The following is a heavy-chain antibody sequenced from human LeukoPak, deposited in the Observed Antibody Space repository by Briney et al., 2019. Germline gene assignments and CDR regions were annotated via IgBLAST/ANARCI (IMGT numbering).Heavy chain of an antibody. CDR3: ARRDISGYYGH. CDR2: IYYTGST. D-gene: IGHD3-22*01. V-gene: IGHV4-59*08. CDR1: GGSISSYY. Sequence: PSETLSLTCTVSGGSISSYYWSWIRQPPGKGLEWIGYIYYTGSTNYNPSLKSRVTILVDTSKNHFPLNLSSVTAADTALYDCARRDISGYYGHWGEGTLVTVSS. J-gene: IGHJ4*02.